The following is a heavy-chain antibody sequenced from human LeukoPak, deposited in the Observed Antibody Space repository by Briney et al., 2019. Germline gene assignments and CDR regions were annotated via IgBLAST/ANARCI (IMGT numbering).Heavy chain of an antibody. CDR2: VRNDGTNK. D-gene: IGHD3-22*01. CDR3: AKDRYYDSNGFDAFDF. Sequence: GGSLRLSCAASGFTFNTYGMHWVRQAPGKGLEWVAFVRNDGTNKHYADSVKGRFTISRDNSKNTVYLQMNSLRAEDTAVYYCAKDRYYDSNGFDAFDFWGQGTMVTVSS. CDR1: GFTFNTYG. V-gene: IGHV3-30*02. J-gene: IGHJ3*01.